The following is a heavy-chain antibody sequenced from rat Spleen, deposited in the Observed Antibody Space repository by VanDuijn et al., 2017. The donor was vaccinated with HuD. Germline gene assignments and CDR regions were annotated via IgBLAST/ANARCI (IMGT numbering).Heavy chain of an antibody. J-gene: IGHJ3*01. CDR3: ARGGFPGAY. CDR1: GFSLTNFH. D-gene: IGHD1-4*01. V-gene: IGHV2-32*01. Sequence: QVQLKESGPGLVKPSETLSLTCTVSGFSLTNFHVSWVRQPPGKGLEWMGVIWGDGITAYNSDLKSRLSISRDTSKSQVFLKMSSLKTEDTATYYCARGGFPGAYWGQGTLVTVSS. CDR2: IWGDGIT.